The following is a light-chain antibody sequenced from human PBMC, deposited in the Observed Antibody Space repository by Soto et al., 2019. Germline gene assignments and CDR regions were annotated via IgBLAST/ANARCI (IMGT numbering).Light chain of an antibody. J-gene: IGKJ4*01. CDR3: QQYGSSRLT. CDR2: GAS. Sequence: EIVLTQSPGTLPLSPGERATLSCRASQSVSSSYLAWYQQKPGQAPRLLIYGASSRATGIPDRFSGSGSGTDFTLTISRLEPEDFAVYYCQQYGSSRLTFGGGTKVEIK. CDR1: QSVSSSY. V-gene: IGKV3-20*01.